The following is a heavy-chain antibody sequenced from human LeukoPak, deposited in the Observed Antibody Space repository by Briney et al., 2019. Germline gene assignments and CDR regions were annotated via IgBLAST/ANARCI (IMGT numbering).Heavy chain of an antibody. CDR3: ARWDRYCSSTSCYTDFDY. J-gene: IGHJ4*02. CDR2: MNPNSGNT. CDR1: GYTFTSYD. V-gene: IGHV1-8*01. Sequence: ASVKVSCKASGYTFTSYDINWGRQATGQGREWMGWMNPNSGNTGYAQKFQGRVTMTRNTSISTAYMELSSLRSEDTAVYYCARWDRYCSSTSCYTDFDYWGQGTLVTVSS. D-gene: IGHD2-2*02.